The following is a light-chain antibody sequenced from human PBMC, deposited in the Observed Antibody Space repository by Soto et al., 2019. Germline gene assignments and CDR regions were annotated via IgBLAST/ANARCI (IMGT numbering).Light chain of an antibody. CDR1: QSVNNN. J-gene: IGKJ1*01. Sequence: EIVMTQSPATLSVSPGERATLSCRASQSVNNNLAWYQQKPDQAPRLLIYAVSTRATGIPARFSGSGSGTEFTLTISSLQSEDFAVYYCQQGDNWPWTFGQGTKVEIK. V-gene: IGKV3D-15*01. CDR3: QQGDNWPWT. CDR2: AVS.